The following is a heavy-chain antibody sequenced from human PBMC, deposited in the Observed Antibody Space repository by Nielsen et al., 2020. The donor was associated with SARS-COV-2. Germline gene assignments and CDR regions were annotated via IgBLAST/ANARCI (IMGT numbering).Heavy chain of an antibody. J-gene: IGHJ5*02. CDR2: MWHHGGDE. Sequence: GESLKISCEGSGFTVSTHGMHWVRQPPGKGLEWVAHMWHHGGDENYADSVRGRFTISRDLSKNTVYLQMSGLKVEDTAVYYCARDLSHGAYWFDPGSQGTLVTVSS. D-gene: IGHD4/OR15-4a*01. CDR3: ARDLSHGAYWFDP. CDR1: GFTVSTHG. V-gene: IGHV3-33*01.